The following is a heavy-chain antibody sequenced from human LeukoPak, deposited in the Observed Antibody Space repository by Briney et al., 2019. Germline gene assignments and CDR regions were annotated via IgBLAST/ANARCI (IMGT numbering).Heavy chain of an antibody. D-gene: IGHD3-22*01. J-gene: IGHJ4*02. CDR1: GFTFNSYE. V-gene: IGHV3-48*03. CDR2: ISNSDTSI. Sequence: PGGSLRLSCEASGFTFNSYEMNWVRQAPGKGLEWISYISNSDTSIYYSDSVKGRFTISRDNAKNSLYLQMNSLRAEDTAVYYCARGKYYYDSSGYDYWGQGTLVTVSS. CDR3: ARGKYYYDSSGYDY.